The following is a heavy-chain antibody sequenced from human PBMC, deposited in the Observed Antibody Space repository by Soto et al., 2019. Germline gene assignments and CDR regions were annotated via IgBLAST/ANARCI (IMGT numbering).Heavy chain of an antibody. CDR1: GGSISSYY. Sequence: SETLSLTCTVSGGSISSYYWRWIRQPPGKGLEWIGYIYYSGSTNYNPSLKSRVTISVDTSKNQFSLKLSSVTAADAAVYYCARGKLFGVVNFDYWGKGTPV. D-gene: IGHD3-3*01. CDR3: ARGKLFGVVNFDY. CDR2: IYYSGST. J-gene: IGHJ4*02. V-gene: IGHV4-59*01.